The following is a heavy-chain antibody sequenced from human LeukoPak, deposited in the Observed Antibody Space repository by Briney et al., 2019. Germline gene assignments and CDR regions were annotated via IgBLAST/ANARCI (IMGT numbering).Heavy chain of an antibody. CDR1: GFTFSIYG. CDR3: VRDTITYDIFTGSPDY. CDR2: IRYDGSTE. Sequence: PGGSLRLSCAASGFTFSIYGMHWVRQAPGKGLEWVSTIRYDGSTEYYADSVRGRFTISRDNSGNTLFLQMNSLGAEDTAVYYCVRDTITYDIFTGSPDYWGQGTLVIVSS. V-gene: IGHV3-30*02. D-gene: IGHD3-9*01. J-gene: IGHJ4*02.